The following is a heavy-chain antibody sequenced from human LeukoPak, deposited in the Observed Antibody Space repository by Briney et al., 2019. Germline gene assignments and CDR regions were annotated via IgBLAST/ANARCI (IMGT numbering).Heavy chain of an antibody. D-gene: IGHD6-19*01. Sequence: PGGSLRLSCAASGFTVSFNYMSWVRQAPGKGLEWSSVIYSGGSTYYADSVKGRFTISRDDSKNTLYLQMKSLRAEDTAIYYCARAQWRTYSYYYMDVWGKGTTVTVSS. CDR3: ARAQWRTYSYYYMDV. CDR1: GFTVSFNY. J-gene: IGHJ6*03. CDR2: IYSGGST. V-gene: IGHV3-53*01.